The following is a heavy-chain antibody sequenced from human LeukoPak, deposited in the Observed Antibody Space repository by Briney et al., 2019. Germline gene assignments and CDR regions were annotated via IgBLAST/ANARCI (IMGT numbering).Heavy chain of an antibody. D-gene: IGHD2-21*02. Sequence: GGSLRLSCATSGFTFNRFGMHWVRQAPGKGLEGVAVIWYDGSNKDYADSVKGRFTISRDNSKNTLYLQMSGLRAEDTAVYYCATSAHIEVGTAPPPDYWGQGTLVTVTS. J-gene: IGHJ4*02. CDR3: ATSAHIEVGTAPPPDY. V-gene: IGHV3-33*01. CDR1: GFTFNRFG. CDR2: IWYDGSNK.